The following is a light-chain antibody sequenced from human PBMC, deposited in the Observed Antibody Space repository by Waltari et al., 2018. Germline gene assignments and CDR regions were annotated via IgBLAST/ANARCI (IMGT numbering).Light chain of an antibody. CDR1: QDITSR. Sequence: IQMSQSLSSLSASVGDRVTITCRASQDITSRLNWYQQKPGKDPNLLIYNSVSLARGVPSRFSGSGYGTEFTLTINSLQPEDFATYYCQQANSYPLTFGGGTKVEI. J-gene: IGKJ4*01. CDR2: NSV. CDR3: QQANSYPLT. V-gene: IGKV1-13*02.